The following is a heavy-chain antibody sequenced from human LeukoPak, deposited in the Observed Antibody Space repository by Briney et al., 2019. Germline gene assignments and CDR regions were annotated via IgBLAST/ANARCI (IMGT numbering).Heavy chain of an antibody. CDR1: GASISSYY. J-gene: IGHJ4*02. D-gene: IGHD2-2*01. Sequence: PSETLSLTCTVSGASISSYYWGWIRQPPGRGLEYIGYIDYTGSTNHNPSLKSRVTISRDTSTNQFSLRLSSVTAADTAVYYCARVANCSSTSCYPAVDYWGQGTLVTVSS. V-gene: IGHV4-59*12. CDR3: ARVANCSSTSCYPAVDY. CDR2: IDYTGST.